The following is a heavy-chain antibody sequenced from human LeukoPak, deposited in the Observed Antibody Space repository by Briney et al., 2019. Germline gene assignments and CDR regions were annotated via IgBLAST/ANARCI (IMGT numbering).Heavy chain of an antibody. V-gene: IGHV3-23*01. D-gene: IGHD3-10*01. CDR3: AKGNRADPDAFDI. J-gene: IGHJ3*02. Sequence: GGSLRLSCAASGFTFSSYAMSWVRQAPGKGLEWVSAISGSGGSTYYADSVKGRFTISRDNSRNTLYLQMNSLRAEDTAVYYCAKGNRADPDAFDIWGQGTMVTVSS. CDR2: ISGSGGST. CDR1: GFTFSSYA.